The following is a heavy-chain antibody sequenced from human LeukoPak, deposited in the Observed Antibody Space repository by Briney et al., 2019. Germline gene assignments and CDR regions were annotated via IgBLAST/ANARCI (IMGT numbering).Heavy chain of an antibody. CDR1: GGTFSSYA. V-gene: IGHV1-8*02. Sequence: ASVKVSCKASGGTFSSYAINWVRQATGQGLEWMGWMNPNSGNTGYAQKFQGRVTMTRNTSISTAYMELSSLRSEDTAVYYCARGDFWSDIDIDYWGQGTLVTVSS. CDR3: ARGDFWSDIDIDY. CDR2: MNPNSGNT. J-gene: IGHJ4*02. D-gene: IGHD3-3*01.